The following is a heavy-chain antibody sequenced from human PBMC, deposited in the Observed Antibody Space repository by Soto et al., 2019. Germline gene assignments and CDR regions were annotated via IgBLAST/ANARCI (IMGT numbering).Heavy chain of an antibody. D-gene: IGHD6-6*01. CDR1: GFAFSSYG. J-gene: IGHJ6*02. CDR3: ARDRSEYSRDYGMDV. V-gene: IGHV3-33*01. CDR2: IWYDGSNK. Sequence: PGGSLRLSCAASGFAFSSYGMHWVRQAPGKGLEWVAVIWYDGSNKHYADSVKGRFTISRDNSKNTLYLQMNSLRAEDTAVYYCARDRSEYSRDYGMDVWGQGTTVTVSS.